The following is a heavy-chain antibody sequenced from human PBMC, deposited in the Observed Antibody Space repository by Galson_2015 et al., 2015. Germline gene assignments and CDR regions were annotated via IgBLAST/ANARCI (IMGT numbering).Heavy chain of an antibody. Sequence: SLRLSCAASGFTFSSYAMHWVCQAPGKGLEWVAVISYDGSNKYYADSVKGRFTISRDNSKNTLYLQMNSLRAEDTAVYYCAKGILLDYWGQGTLVTVSS. CDR3: AKGILLDY. V-gene: IGHV3-30*04. CDR1: GFTFSSYA. CDR2: ISYDGSNK. D-gene: IGHD2-15*01. J-gene: IGHJ4*02.